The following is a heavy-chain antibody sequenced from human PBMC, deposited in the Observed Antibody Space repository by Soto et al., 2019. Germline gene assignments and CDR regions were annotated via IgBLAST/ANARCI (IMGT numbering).Heavy chain of an antibody. CDR3: ARDGLTFGGD. J-gene: IGHJ4*02. CDR1: GFTFGSFT. D-gene: IGHD3-16*01. V-gene: IGHV3-21*06. Sequence: EVHLVEAGGGLVKSGESLTLSCAASGFTFGSFTLNWVRQAPGKALEWVSSISSSSAYIYYAESVKGRFTISRDNARSTLYLQMNSLRLDDTAVYFCARDGLTFGGDWGQGTLVAVSS. CDR2: ISSSSAYI.